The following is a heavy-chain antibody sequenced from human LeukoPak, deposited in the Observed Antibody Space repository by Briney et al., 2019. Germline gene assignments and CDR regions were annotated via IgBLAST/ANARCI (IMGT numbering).Heavy chain of an antibody. V-gene: IGHV4-59*08. CDR2: IYYSGST. D-gene: IGHD3-10*01. Sequence: KPSETLSLTCIVSGGSISSYYWSWIRQPPGKGLEWIGYIYYSGSTNYNPSLKSRVTISVDTSKNQFSLKLTSVTAADTAVYYCARHTGFGTPRDAFHIWGQGTMVTVSS. CDR1: GGSISSYY. J-gene: IGHJ3*02. CDR3: ARHTGFGTPRDAFHI.